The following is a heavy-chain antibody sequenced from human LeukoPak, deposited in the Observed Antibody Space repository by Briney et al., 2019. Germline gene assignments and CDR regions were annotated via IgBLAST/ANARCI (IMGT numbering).Heavy chain of an antibody. CDR3: ARGPRSSPTEYFDY. CDR2: ISSNGGST. Sequence: PGGSLRLSCAASGFTFSSYAMHWVRQAPGKGLEYVSAISSNGGSTYYADSVRGRFTISRDNSENTLYLQMGSLRAEDMAVYYFARGPRSSPTEYFDYWGQGTLVTVSS. J-gene: IGHJ4*02. V-gene: IGHV3-64*02. D-gene: IGHD6-13*01. CDR1: GFTFSSYA.